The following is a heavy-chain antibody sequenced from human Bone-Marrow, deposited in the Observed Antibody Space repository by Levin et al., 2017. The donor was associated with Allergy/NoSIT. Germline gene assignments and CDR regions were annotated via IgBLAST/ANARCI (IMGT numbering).Heavy chain of an antibody. V-gene: IGHV1-2*02. CDR2: INPNTGVT. J-gene: IGHJ5*02. CDR3: AKEGSITVADFDWIDP. Sequence: ASVKVSCKASGYTFTDYFVHWVRQAPGQGLEWMGWINPNTGVTSSAQKFQGRVTMTSDTPITTGYIELSTLRPDDTAVYYCAKEGSITVADFDWIDPWGPGTLVTVSS. CDR1: GYTFTDYF. D-gene: IGHD6-19*01.